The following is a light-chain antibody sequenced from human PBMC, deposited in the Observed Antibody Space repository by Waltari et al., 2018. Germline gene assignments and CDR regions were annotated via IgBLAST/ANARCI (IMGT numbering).Light chain of an antibody. CDR3: YSTDSTGNHVV. V-gene: IGLV3-10*01. CDR2: DDN. J-gene: IGLJ2*01. Sequence: SYELTQPPSVSVSPGQTARIPCSGDALPKKYAFWYQQKSGQAPVLIIYDDNNRPSGIPERFSGSSSGTMATLTISGAQVEDEADYYCYSTDSTGNHVVFGGGTKLTVL. CDR1: ALPKKY.